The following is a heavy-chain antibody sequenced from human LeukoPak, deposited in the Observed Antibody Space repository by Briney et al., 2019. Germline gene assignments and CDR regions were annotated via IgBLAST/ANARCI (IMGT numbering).Heavy chain of an antibody. Sequence: SETLSLTCAVYGGSFSGYYWSWIRQPPGKGLEWIGEINHSGSTYYNPSLKSRVTISVDTSKNQFSLKLSSVTAADTAVYYCASSLPRGADPFDYWGQGTLVTVSS. CDR2: INHSGST. CDR3: ASSLPRGADPFDY. CDR1: GGSFSGYY. J-gene: IGHJ4*02. V-gene: IGHV4-34*01. D-gene: IGHD1-26*01.